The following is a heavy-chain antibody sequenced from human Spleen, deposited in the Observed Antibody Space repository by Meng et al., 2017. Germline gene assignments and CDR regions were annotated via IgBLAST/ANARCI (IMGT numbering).Heavy chain of an antibody. CDR2: INPKSGDT. V-gene: IGHV1-2*06. Sequence: GQLVQSGDEVKKPGASVKASCKPSGYNFPDYYIHWVRRAPGQGLEWMGRINPKSGDTHYAQKFQARVTMTGDTSISTAYMELSGLRSDDTAMYYCARDEDISAAGKLFGDYWGQGTLVTVSS. J-gene: IGHJ4*02. CDR1: GYNFPDYY. CDR3: ARDEDISAAGKLFGDY. D-gene: IGHD6-25*01.